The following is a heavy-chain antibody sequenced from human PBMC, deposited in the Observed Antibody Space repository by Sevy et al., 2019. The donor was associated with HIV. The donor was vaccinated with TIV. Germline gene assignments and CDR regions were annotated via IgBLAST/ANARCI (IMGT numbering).Heavy chain of an antibody. J-gene: IGHJ1*01. D-gene: IGHD3-10*01. CDR3: ASPYDYYGSGSYYIEYFQH. V-gene: IGHV1-69*06. Sequence: ASVKVSCKASVGTFSSYAISWVRQAPGQGLEWVGGIIPIFGTANYAQKFQGRVTITAEKSSSTAYMKLSNLRSVDTAGYYCASPYDYYGSGSYYIEYFQHWGQGTLVTVSS. CDR1: VGTFSSYA. CDR2: IIPIFGTA.